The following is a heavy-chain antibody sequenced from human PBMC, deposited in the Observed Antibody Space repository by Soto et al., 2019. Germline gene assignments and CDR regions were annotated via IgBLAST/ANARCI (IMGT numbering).Heavy chain of an antibody. J-gene: IGHJ3*02. CDR1: GGTFSSYA. D-gene: IGHD2-21*02. CDR2: IIPIFGTA. V-gene: IGHV1-69*13. Sequence: SVKVSCNASGGTFSSYAISWVRQAPGQGLEWMGGIIPIFGTANYAQKFQGRVTITADESTSTAYMELSSLRSEDTAVYYCARRVAYCGGDCYSALDIWGQGTMVTVSS. CDR3: ARRVAYCGGDCYSALDI.